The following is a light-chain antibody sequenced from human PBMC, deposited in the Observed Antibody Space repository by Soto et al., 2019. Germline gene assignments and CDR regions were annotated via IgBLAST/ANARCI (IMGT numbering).Light chain of an antibody. CDR3: QQYKNWPL. J-gene: IGKJ5*01. CDR1: QSVRSH. V-gene: IGKV3-15*01. Sequence: EIVLTQSPGTLSLSPGERATLSCRASQSVRSHLAWYQQKPGQPPRLLIYGASTRATGIPARFSGSGFGTEFTLTISSLQSEDFAVYYCQQYKNWPLFGQGTRLEIK. CDR2: GAS.